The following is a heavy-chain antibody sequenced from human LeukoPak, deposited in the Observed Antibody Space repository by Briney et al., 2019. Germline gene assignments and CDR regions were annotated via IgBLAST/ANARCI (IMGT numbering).Heavy chain of an antibody. V-gene: IGHV4-59*08. J-gene: IGHJ4*02. CDR1: GGSISSYY. D-gene: IGHD2-15*01. CDR3: VRQGGWGGAASLIDF. CDR2: INDSGST. Sequence: SETLSLTCTVSGGSISSYYWSWIRQPPGKGLERIGYINDSGSTNSNPSLKSRVTMSVDTSKNQFSLKLSSVTASDTAIFYCVRQGGWGGAASLIDFWGQGTLVTVSS.